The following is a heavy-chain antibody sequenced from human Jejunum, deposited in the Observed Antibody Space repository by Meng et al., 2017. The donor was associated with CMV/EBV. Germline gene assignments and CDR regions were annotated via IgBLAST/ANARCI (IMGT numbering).Heavy chain of an antibody. Sequence: FTFNSYVIRWVRQAPGQGLEWVASMRFDGTNKYYVDSVKGRFTISRNNSKSTLYLQMNSLRAEDTAVYFCAKSSDNIGYLQYCLDYWGQGTLVTVSS. V-gene: IGHV3-30*02. D-gene: IGHD3-22*01. CDR1: FTFNSYV. CDR2: MRFDGTNK. CDR3: AKSSDNIGYLQYCLDY. J-gene: IGHJ4*02.